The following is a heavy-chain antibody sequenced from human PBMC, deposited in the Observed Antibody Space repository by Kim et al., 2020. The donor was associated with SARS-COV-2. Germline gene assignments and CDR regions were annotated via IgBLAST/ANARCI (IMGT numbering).Heavy chain of an antibody. V-gene: IGHV4-39*01. CDR1: GGSISSSSYY. D-gene: IGHD3-3*01. CDR2: VYYTGST. CDR3: VRHFCSTSIRFLGLFQFDY. J-gene: IGHJ4*02. Sequence: SETLSLTCTVSGGSISSSSYYWGWIRQPPGKGLEWIGSVYYTGSTYYNPSLKSRVAISVDASENPFSLKLNSVTAADTAVYYCVRHFCSTSIRFLGLFQFDYWGQGTLVTVSS.